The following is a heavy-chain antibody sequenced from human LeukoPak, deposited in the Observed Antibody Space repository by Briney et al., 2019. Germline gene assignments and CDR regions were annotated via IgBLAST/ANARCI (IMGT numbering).Heavy chain of an antibody. CDR3: AKGMATISGPFDY. V-gene: IGHV1-69*06. CDR2: IIPIFGTA. D-gene: IGHD5-24*01. CDR1: GYTFTGYY. Sequence: SVKVSCKASGYTFTGYYMHWVRQAPGQGLEWMGGIIPIFGTANYAQKFQGRVTITADKSTSTAYMELSSLRSEDTAVYYCAKGMATISGPFDYWGQGTLVTVSS. J-gene: IGHJ4*02.